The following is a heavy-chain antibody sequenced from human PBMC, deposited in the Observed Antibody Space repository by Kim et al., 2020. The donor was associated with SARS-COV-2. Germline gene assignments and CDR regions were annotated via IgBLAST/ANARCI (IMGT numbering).Heavy chain of an antibody. V-gene: IGHV7-4-1*02. CDR3: ARAPGWSTFYYYGMDV. D-gene: IGHD6-19*01. Sequence: ASVKVSCKASGYTFTSYAMNWVRQAPGQGLEWMGWINTNTGNPTYAQGFTGRFVFSLDTSVSTAYLQISSLKAEDNAVYYCARAPGWSTFYYYGMDVWGQGTTVTVSS. CDR1: GYTFTSYA. CDR2: INTNTGNP. J-gene: IGHJ6*02.